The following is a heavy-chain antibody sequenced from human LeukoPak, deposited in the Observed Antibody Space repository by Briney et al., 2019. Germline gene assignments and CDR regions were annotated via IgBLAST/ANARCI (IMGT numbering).Heavy chain of an antibody. CDR1: GGSISSGGYY. CDR2: IYHSRST. V-gene: IGHV4-30-2*01. J-gene: IGHJ3*02. D-gene: IGHD6-6*01. CDR3: ARGGSSGAFDI. Sequence: SETLSLTCTVSGGSISSGGYYWSWIRQPPGNGLEWIGYIYHSRSTYYNPSLKSRVTISVDRSKNQFSLKLSSVTAADTAVYYCARGGSSGAFDIWGQGTMVTVSS.